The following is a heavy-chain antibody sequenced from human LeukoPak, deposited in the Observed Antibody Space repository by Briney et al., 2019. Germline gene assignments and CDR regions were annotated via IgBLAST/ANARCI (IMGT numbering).Heavy chain of an antibody. Sequence: GGSLRLSCAASGFTLSSLWMSWVRQAPGRGPEWVANINQDGGTTYYVASVKGRFHISRDNANNSLSLQMSSLRAEDTAVYYCTKDRQGPNQYHMDVWGKGTTVTVSS. CDR3: TKDRQGPNQYHMDV. V-gene: IGHV3-7*01. CDR1: GFTLSSLW. CDR2: INQDGGTT. J-gene: IGHJ6*03.